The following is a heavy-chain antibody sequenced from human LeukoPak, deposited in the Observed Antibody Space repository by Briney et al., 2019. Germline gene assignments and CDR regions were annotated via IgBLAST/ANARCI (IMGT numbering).Heavy chain of an antibody. CDR1: GFTVSSNY. D-gene: IGHD2-21*02. CDR2: IYSGGST. J-gene: IGHJ4*02. Sequence: PAGGSLRLSCAASGFTVSSNYMSWVRQAPGKGLEWVSVIYSGGSTYYADSVKGRFTISRDNSKNTLYLQMNSLRAEDTAVYYCARDRGGDYYFDYWGQGTLVTVSS. V-gene: IGHV3-53*01. CDR3: ARDRGGDYYFDY.